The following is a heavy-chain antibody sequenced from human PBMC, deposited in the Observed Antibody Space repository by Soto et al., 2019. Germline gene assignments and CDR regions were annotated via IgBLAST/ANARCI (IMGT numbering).Heavy chain of an antibody. CDR3: AKVGSSGRRSYYYYGMDV. CDR2: ITWDGDTT. J-gene: IGHJ6*02. CDR1: GFTFDDYS. D-gene: IGHD6-19*01. Sequence: GGSLRLSCAASGFTFDDYSMHWVRQPPGKGLEWVSLITWDGDTTYYADSVKGRFTISRDNRRNSLFLQMNTLRTEDTALYYCAKVGSSGRRSYYYYGMDVRGQGTTVTVSS. V-gene: IGHV3-43*01.